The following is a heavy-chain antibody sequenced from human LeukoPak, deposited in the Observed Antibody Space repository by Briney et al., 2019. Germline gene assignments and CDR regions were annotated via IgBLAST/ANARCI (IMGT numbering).Heavy chain of an antibody. CDR1: ENTFTNYY. J-gene: IGHJ3*01. CDR3: ARDMSTRVTPNSYAFDV. CDR2: INPNGDRT. Sequence: ASVKVSCKASENTFTNYYMHWVRQAPGQGLEWLGLINPNGDRTAYAPSFQGRVTMTRDTSTTTVYLELSSLRSEDAAVYYCARDMSTRVTPNSYAFDVWGQGTLVTVSS. D-gene: IGHD4-23*01. V-gene: IGHV1-46*01.